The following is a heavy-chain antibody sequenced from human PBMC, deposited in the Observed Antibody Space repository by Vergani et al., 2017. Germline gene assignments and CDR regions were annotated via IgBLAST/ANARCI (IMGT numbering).Heavy chain of an antibody. Sequence: QLHLQESGPGLVKPSETLSLTCTVSGGSITSSSYYWGWIRQPPGKGLGWIGNIYHSGGAYYNPSLKGLVTISVDTSKNQFSLEVTSVTAADTAIYFCARTESFILRYFHWALWGQGTLVTVSS. CDR2: IYHSGGA. V-gene: IGHV4-39*01. D-gene: IGHD3-9*01. J-gene: IGHJ4*02. CDR1: GGSITSSSYY. CDR3: ARTESFILRYFHWAL.